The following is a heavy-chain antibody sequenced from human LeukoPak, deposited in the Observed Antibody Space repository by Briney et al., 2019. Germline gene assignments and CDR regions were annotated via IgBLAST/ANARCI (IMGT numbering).Heavy chain of an antibody. J-gene: IGHJ4*02. CDR2: IYHSGST. CDR1: GGSISSGDYY. Sequence: SETLSLTCTVSGGSISSGDYYWSWIRQPPGKGLEWIGYIYHSGSTYYNPSLKSRVTISVDRSKNQFSLKLSSVTAADTAVYYCASNDYSNYKPKNWGQGTLVTVSS. D-gene: IGHD4-11*01. V-gene: IGHV4-30-2*01. CDR3: ASNDYSNYKPKN.